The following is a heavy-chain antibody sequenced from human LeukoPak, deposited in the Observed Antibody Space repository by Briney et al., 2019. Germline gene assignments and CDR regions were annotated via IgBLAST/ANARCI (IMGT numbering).Heavy chain of an antibody. J-gene: IGHJ3*01. CDR1: GFTFSNYA. V-gene: IGHV3-23*01. CDR2: VSGSGGST. CDR3: EKQPFKSGWKACDF. D-gene: IGHD3-9*01. Sequence: RGSLRLSCAAYGFTFSNYAMSWLRHAQGQGLESVSAVSGSGGSTYYADSVKGRFTSSRDDSKNTLYLQMNRLKAEDTSVYYGEKQPFKSGWKACDFCGQGTMVTVSS.